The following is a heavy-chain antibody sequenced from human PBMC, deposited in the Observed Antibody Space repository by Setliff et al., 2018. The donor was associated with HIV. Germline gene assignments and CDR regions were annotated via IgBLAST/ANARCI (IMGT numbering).Heavy chain of an antibody. CDR3: ARGRMAAAGMFIPRALDY. Sequence: ASVKVSCKASGGTLSNYAVNWVRQAPGGGLEWMGEIIPMFHRTQYAQRFQGRVTFTTDESTNIAYMDMSSLRSDDTGIYYCARGRMAAAGMFIPRALDYWGRRTLVTVSS. CDR1: GGTLSNYA. CDR2: IIPMFHRT. V-gene: IGHV1-69*05. J-gene: IGHJ4*03. D-gene: IGHD6-13*01.